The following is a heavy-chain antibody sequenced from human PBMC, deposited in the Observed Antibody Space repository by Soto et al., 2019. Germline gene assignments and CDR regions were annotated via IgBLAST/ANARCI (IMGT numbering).Heavy chain of an antibody. V-gene: IGHV3-15*01. CDR3: ITGKNSGLFEYYFDY. D-gene: IGHD6-19*01. CDR2: IKSNTDGGST. J-gene: IGHJ4*02. CDR1: GFTFSNSW. Sequence: EVQLVESGGGLVEPGGSLRLSCAASGFTFSNSWMTWVRQAPGKGLEWVGRIKSNTDGGSTDYAAPVKGRFTISRDDSKNTLYLQMNSLKTEDTAVYYCITGKNSGLFEYYFDYWGLGTLLTVSS.